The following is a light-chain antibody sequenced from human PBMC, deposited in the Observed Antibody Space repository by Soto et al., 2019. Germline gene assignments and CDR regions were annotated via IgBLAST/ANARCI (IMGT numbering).Light chain of an antibody. CDR1: SSNIGSNT. Sequence: QSVLTQPPLASGTPGQRVTISCSGSSSNIGSNTVNWYQQLPGTAPKLLIYRNNQRPSGVPDRFSGSKSGTSASLAISGLQSEDEADYYCAAWDDSLNGVLFGGGTKLTVL. V-gene: IGLV1-44*01. J-gene: IGLJ2*01. CDR2: RNN. CDR3: AAWDDSLNGVL.